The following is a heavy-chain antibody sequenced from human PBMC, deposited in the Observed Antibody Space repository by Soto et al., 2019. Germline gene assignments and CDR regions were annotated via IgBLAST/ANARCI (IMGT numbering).Heavy chain of an antibody. J-gene: IGHJ3*02. CDR1: GVTFSGYS. CDR2: ISGSGGST. CDR3: AKDLILYGYDAFDI. D-gene: IGHD4-17*01. V-gene: IGHV3-23*01. Sequence: GGSLRLSCAASGVTFSGYSRSWVRQPPGKGLEWVSAISGSGGSTYYADPVKGRFTISRDNSKNTLYLQMNSLRAEDTAVYYCAKDLILYGYDAFDIWGQGTMVTVSS.